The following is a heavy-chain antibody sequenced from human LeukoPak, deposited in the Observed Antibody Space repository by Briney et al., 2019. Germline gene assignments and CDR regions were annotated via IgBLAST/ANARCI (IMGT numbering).Heavy chain of an antibody. CDR1: GGSISSSSYY. CDR2: IYYSGST. J-gene: IGHJ4*02. D-gene: IGHD3-22*01. CDR3: ARDQDTIILGYFDY. V-gene: IGHV4-39*07. Sequence: SETLSLTFTVSGGSISSSSYYWGWIRQPPGKGLERIGSIYYSGSTYYNPSLKSRVTISVDTSKNQFSLKLSSVTAADTAVYYCARDQDTIILGYFDYWGQGTLVTVSS.